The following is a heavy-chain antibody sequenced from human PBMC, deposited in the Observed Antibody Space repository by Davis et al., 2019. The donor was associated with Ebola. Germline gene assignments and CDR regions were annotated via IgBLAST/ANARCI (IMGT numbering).Heavy chain of an antibody. Sequence: SETLSLTCAVYGGSFSGYYWSWIRQPPGKGLEWIGEINHSGSTNYNPSLKSRVTISVDTSKNQFSLKLSSVTAADTAVYYCARGGWWLRLSAFDYWGQGTLVTVSS. CDR1: GGSFSGYY. CDR2: INHSGST. J-gene: IGHJ4*02. V-gene: IGHV4-34*01. CDR3: ARGGWWLRLSAFDY. D-gene: IGHD5-12*01.